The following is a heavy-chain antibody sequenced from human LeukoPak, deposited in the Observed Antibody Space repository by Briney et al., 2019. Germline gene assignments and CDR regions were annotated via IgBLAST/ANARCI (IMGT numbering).Heavy chain of an antibody. CDR3: ARTNPVYGDYDY. D-gene: IGHD4-17*01. J-gene: IGHJ4*02. Sequence: GGSLRLSCAVSGFTVTDNYMSWVRQAPGKGLQWVSVIYPDGRTYYADSVKGRFTISRDISRNTLLLQMNSLSPDDTAAHYCARTNPVYGDYDYWGQGTLVTVSS. V-gene: IGHV3-53*01. CDR1: GFTVTDNY. CDR2: IYPDGRT.